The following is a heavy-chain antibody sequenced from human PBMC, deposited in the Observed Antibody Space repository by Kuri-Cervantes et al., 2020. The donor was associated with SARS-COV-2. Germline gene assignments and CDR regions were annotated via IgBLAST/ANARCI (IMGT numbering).Heavy chain of an antibody. D-gene: IGHD3-22*01. Sequence: ASVKVSCKASGYTFTSYYMHWVGQAPGQGLEWMGIINPSGGSTSYAQKFQGRVTMTRDTSTSTVYMELSSLRSEDTAVYYCARDVFPAYYYDSSGPTPGMWWGQGTLVTVSS. CDR3: ARDVFPAYYYDSSGPTPGMW. V-gene: IGHV1-46*01. CDR1: GYTFTSYY. J-gene: IGHJ4*02. CDR2: INPSGGST.